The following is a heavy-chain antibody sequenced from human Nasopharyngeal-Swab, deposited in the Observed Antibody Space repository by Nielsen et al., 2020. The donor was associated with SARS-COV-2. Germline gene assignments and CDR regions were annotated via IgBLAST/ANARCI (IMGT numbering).Heavy chain of an antibody. D-gene: IGHD6-19*01. Sequence: VRQAPGKGLEWVGRIKSKTDGGTTDYIAPVKGRFTISRDDSKNTLYLQMNSLKTEDTAVYYCTTDQGSGWYWYFDLWGRGTLVTVSS. J-gene: IGHJ2*01. CDR2: IKSKTDGGTT. V-gene: IGHV3-15*01. CDR3: TTDQGSGWYWYFDL.